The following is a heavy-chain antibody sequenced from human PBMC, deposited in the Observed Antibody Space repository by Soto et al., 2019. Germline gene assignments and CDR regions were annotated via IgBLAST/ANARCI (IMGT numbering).Heavy chain of an antibody. CDR2: ISTYNGNT. V-gene: IGHV1-18*04. CDR3: ARSSIWLGELIRNYFDF. Sequence: ASVKVSCKTSGYMFVTYGSSWVRQAPGQGLEWMGWISTYNGNTKFAQKFKGRVTMSTDTSTNTAYMEVRGLESDDTAVYYCARSSIWLGELIRNYFDFWGQGTMVTVPS. CDR1: GYMFVTYG. J-gene: IGHJ4*01. D-gene: IGHD3-10*01.